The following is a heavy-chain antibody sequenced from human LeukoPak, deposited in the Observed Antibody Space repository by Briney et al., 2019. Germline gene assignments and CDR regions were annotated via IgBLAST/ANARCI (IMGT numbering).Heavy chain of an antibody. CDR2: ISSSSSYI. D-gene: IGHD4-17*01. Sequence: GGSLRLSCAASGFTFSSYSMNWVRQAPGKGLEWVSSISSSSSYIYYADSVKGRFTISRDNAKNSLYLQMNGLRAEHTAVYYCARADRDYGDYYYFDYWGQGTLVTVSS. CDR1: GFTFSSYS. J-gene: IGHJ4*02. CDR3: ARADRDYGDYYYFDY. V-gene: IGHV3-21*01.